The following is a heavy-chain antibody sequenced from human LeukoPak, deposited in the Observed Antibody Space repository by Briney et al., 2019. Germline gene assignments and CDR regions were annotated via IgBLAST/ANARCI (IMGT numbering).Heavy chain of an antibody. CDR2: ISAGGGGT. V-gene: IGHV3-23*01. CDR1: GFTFSNYA. CDR3: ARGSGWYENDF. J-gene: IGHJ4*02. Sequence: GGSLRLSCAASGFTFSNYAMSWVRQAPGKGLEWVSGISAGGGGTFYADSVKGRFTISRDNVKRSLYLQMNSLRAEGTAVYYCARGSGWYENDFWGQGTLVTVSS. D-gene: IGHD6-19*01.